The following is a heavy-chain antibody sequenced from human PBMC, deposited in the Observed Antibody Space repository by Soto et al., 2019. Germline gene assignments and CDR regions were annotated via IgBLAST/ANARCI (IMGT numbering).Heavy chain of an antibody. CDR1: RFSFRAHG. CDR2: ISYDGSST. CDR3: AKDHRNGGSRVDY. J-gene: IGHJ4*02. Sequence: QVQLVESGGGVVQPGRSLRLSCAASRFSFRAHGMHWVRQAPGKGLEWVAVISYDGSSTYYADSVKGRFTISRDNSNNALYLQMSNLRPEDTAVYFCAKDHRNGGSRVDYWGQGTLVTVSS. V-gene: IGHV3-30*18. D-gene: IGHD2-15*01.